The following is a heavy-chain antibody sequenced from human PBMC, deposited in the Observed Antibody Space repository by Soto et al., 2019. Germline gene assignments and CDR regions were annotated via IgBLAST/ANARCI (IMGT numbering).Heavy chain of an antibody. CDR1: GFTVHSFS. J-gene: IGHJ6*02. Sequence: QVQLVESGGGVVQPGRSLRLSCEASGFTVHSFSMHWVRQAPGKGLEWVAVSSFDGSNKDYADSVKGRFTISRDNSKNTLDLQMDSLRPDATAVDYCARFSTSLHYFDYYGMDVWGQGTTVAVSS. V-gene: IGHV3-30*04. D-gene: IGHD2-2*01. CDR3: ARFSTSLHYFDYYGMDV. CDR2: SSFDGSNK.